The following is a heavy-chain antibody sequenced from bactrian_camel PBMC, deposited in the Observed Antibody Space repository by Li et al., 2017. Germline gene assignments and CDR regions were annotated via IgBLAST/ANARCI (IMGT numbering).Heavy chain of an antibody. CDR1: GFTFSSSD. CDR3: VRGWDDDTWSFNY. Sequence: VQLVESGGDLVQPGGSLGLSCAASGFTFSSSDINWVRQAPGKGLEWVSFIASGGGGTYYADSVKGRFTISRDNAKNTVYLQMNSLKPEDTAVYTRVRGWDDDTWSFNYWGQGTQVTV. J-gene: IGHJ4*01. D-gene: IGHD3*01. CDR2: IASGGGGT. V-gene: IGHV3S40*01.